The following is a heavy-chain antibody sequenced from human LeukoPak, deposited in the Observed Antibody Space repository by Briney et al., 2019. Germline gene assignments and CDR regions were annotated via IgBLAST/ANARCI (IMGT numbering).Heavy chain of an antibody. J-gene: IGHJ6*02. Sequence: PSETLSLTCTVSGGSISSYYWSWIRQPLGKGLEWIGYIYYSGSTNYNPSLKSRVTISVDTSKNQFSLKLSSVTAADTAVYYCARLAGSGLYYYYGMDVWGQGTTVTVSS. CDR3: ARLAGSGLYYYYGMDV. V-gene: IGHV4-59*08. CDR1: GGSISSYY. D-gene: IGHD3-3*01. CDR2: IYYSGST.